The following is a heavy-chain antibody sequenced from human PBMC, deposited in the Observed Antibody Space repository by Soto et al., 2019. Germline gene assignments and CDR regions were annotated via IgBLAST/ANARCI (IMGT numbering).Heavy chain of an antibody. Sequence: QVQLVESGGGVVQPGRYLRLSCAASGFTFISYGMHWVRQAPGKGLEWVAVISYDGSNKCYADSVKGRFTISRDNSKNTLYLQMNSLRAEDTAVYYCAKEGDIVATMDPYFDYWGQVTLVTVSS. CDR1: GFTFISYG. D-gene: IGHD5-12*01. CDR2: ISYDGSNK. J-gene: IGHJ4*02. V-gene: IGHV3-30*18. CDR3: AKEGDIVATMDPYFDY.